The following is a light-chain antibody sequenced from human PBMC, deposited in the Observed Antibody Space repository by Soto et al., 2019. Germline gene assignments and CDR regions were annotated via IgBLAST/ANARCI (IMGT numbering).Light chain of an antibody. CDR1: SSNIGSNT. Sequence: QSLLTQPPSASGTPGQRVTISCSGSSSNIGSNTVNWYQQLPGTAPKLLIYSNNQRPSGVPDRFSGSKSGTSASLAISGLQSEDEADYSCAAWDDSLSGVVFGGGTKVTVL. CDR2: SNN. CDR3: AAWDDSLSGVV. J-gene: IGLJ2*01. V-gene: IGLV1-44*01.